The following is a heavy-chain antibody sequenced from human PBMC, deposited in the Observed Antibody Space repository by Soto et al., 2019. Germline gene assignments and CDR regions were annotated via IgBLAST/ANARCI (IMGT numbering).Heavy chain of an antibody. CDR3: ARHSRWELLDC. D-gene: IGHD1-26*01. CDR2: IYYSGST. Sequence: PSETLSLTCTVSGGSISSSSYYWGWIRQPPGKGLEWIGSIYYSGSTYYNPSLKSRVTISVDTSKNHFPLKLSSVTAADTAVYYGARHSRWELLDCWRQGTLVTVSS. V-gene: IGHV4-39*01. CDR1: GGSISSSSYY. J-gene: IGHJ4*02.